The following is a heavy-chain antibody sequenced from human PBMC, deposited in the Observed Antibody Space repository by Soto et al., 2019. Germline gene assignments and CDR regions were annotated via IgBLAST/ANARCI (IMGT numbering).Heavy chain of an antibody. CDR3: ARGIVGATTNYYYMDV. V-gene: IGHV3-7*03. CDR1: GFTFSSYW. J-gene: IGHJ6*03. Sequence: GGSLRLSCAASGFTFSSYWMSWVRQAPGKGLEWVANIKQDGSEKYYVDSVKGRFTISRDNAKNSLYLQMNSLRAEDTAVYYCARGIVGATTNYYYMDVWGKGTTVTVSS. CDR2: IKQDGSEK. D-gene: IGHD1-26*01.